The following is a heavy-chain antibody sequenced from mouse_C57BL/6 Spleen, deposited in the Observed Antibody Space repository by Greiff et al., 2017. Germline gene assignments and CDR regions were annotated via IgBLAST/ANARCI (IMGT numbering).Heavy chain of an antibody. CDR3: AIYYDYYYAMDY. Sequence: VQLQQSGPELVKPGASVKISCKASGYTFTDYYMNWVKQSHGKSLEWIGDINPNNGGTSYNQKFKGKATLTVDKSSSTAYMELRSLTSEDSAVYYCAIYYDYYYAMDYWGQGTSVTVSS. J-gene: IGHJ4*01. CDR2: INPNNGGT. CDR1: GYTFTDYY. V-gene: IGHV1-26*01. D-gene: IGHD2-4*01.